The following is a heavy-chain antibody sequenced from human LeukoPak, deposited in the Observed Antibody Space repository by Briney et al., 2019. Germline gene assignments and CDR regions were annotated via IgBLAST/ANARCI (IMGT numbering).Heavy chain of an antibody. D-gene: IGHD5-12*01. CDR1: GYSFSNYG. CDR2: ISGYNGNT. Sequence: GASVKVSCKASGYSFSNYGISWVRQAPGRGLEWMGWISGYNGNTNYAQKFQGRVTMTTDTSTSTAYMELRSLRSDDTAVYYCARDCGYQCLFDYWGQGTLVTVSS. J-gene: IGHJ4*02. CDR3: ARDCGYQCLFDY. V-gene: IGHV1-18*01.